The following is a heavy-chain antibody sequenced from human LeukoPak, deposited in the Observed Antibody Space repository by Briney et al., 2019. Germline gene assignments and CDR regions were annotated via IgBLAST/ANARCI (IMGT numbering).Heavy chain of an antibody. CDR1: GFTFSSSA. Sequence: TGGSLRLSCAASGFTFSSSAMSWVRQAPGKGLEWVSAISGSGGSTYYADSVKGRFTISRDNSKNTLYLQMNSLRAQNTAVYYCAKDHESEHGDPVRYYYHGMDVWGQGTTVTVSS. V-gene: IGHV3-23*01. CDR3: AKDHESEHGDPVRYYYHGMDV. D-gene: IGHD4-17*01. J-gene: IGHJ6*02. CDR2: ISGSGGST.